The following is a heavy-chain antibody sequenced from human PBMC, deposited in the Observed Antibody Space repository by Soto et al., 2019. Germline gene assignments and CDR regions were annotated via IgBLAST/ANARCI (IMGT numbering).Heavy chain of an antibody. CDR3: ARDSSGVDY. J-gene: IGHJ4*02. Sequence: QVQLQESGPGLVKPSETLSLTCTVSGGSISSYYWSWIRQPPGKGLEWIGYIYYSGSTNYNPSLKSRVTKSVDTSKNQFSLKLSSVTAADTAVYYCARDSSGVDYWGQGTLVTVSS. CDR1: GGSISSYY. CDR2: IYYSGST. V-gene: IGHV4-59*01. D-gene: IGHD6-19*01.